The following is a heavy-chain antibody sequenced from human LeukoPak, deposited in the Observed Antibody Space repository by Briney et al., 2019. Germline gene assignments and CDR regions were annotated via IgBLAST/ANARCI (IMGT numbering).Heavy chain of an antibody. Sequence: GGSLRLSCAASGFTFSSYAMHWVRQAPGKGLEWVAVISYDGSNKYYADSVKGRFTISRDNSKNTLYLQMNSLRAGDTAVYYCARGGGGTYCSSTSCPGGLDYWGQGTLVTVSS. D-gene: IGHD2-2*01. CDR1: GFTFSSYA. CDR2: ISYDGSNK. CDR3: ARGGGGTYCSSTSCPGGLDY. V-gene: IGHV3-30*04. J-gene: IGHJ4*02.